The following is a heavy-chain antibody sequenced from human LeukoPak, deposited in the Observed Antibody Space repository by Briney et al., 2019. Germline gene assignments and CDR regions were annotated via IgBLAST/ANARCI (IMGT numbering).Heavy chain of an antibody. V-gene: IGHV3-9*01. CDR1: GFTFDDYA. CDR2: ISWNSGSI. Sequence: GGSLRLSCAASGFTFDDYAMHWVRQAPGKGLEWVSGISWNSGSIGYADSVKGRFTISRDNAKNSLYLQMNSLRAEDTALYYCAKDRVGRGSSSWYHFDYWGQGTLVNVSS. CDR3: AKDRVGRGSSSWYHFDY. D-gene: IGHD6-13*01. J-gene: IGHJ4*02.